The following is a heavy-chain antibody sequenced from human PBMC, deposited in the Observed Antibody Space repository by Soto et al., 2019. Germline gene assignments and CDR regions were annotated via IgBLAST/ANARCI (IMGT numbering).Heavy chain of an antibody. CDR1: GGTFSSYA. Sequence: SVKVSCKASGGTFSSYAISWVRRAPGQGLEWMGGIMPIFRTPDYAQKFQGRVTITADESTSTAYMELSGLKSDDTAVYYCARDKDRQQLGGNYYYILDVWGQGTTVTVSS. J-gene: IGHJ6*02. D-gene: IGHD3-3*02. V-gene: IGHV1-69*13. CDR2: IMPIFRTP. CDR3: ARDKDRQQLGGNYYYILDV.